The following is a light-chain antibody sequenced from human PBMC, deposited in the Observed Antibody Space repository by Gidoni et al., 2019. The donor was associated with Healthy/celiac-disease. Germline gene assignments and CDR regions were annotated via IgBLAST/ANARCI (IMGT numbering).Light chain of an antibody. CDR1: QSLLHSNGYNY. CDR2: LGS. V-gene: IGKV2-28*01. CDR3: MQALQTPKT. J-gene: IGKJ2*01. Sequence: DIVMTQSPLSLPVTPGEPASISCRSSQSLLHSNGYNYLDWYLQKPGQSPQLLIYLGSNRAPGVPDRFSGSGSGTDFTPKISRVEAEDVGVYYCMQALQTPKTFGQGTKLEIK.